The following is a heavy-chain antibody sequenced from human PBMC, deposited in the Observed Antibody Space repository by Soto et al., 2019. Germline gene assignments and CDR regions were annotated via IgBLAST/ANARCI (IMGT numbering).Heavy chain of an antibody. Sequence: QVQLVQSGDEMRKPGASVKVSCQASGYTFSNYGITWVRQAPGQGLEWMGWISAHNGNSKYAQSIQGRLTLTTDTSTSTAYMELRSLRSDDTAVYYCARDWYFYGSGSPNHMDVWGKGTTVSVSS. J-gene: IGHJ6*03. CDR3: ARDWYFYGSGSPNHMDV. D-gene: IGHD3-10*01. CDR1: GYTFSNYG. V-gene: IGHV1-18*01. CDR2: ISAHNGNS.